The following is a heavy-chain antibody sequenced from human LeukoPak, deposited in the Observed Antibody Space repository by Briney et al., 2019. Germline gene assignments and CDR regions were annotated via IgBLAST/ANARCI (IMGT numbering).Heavy chain of an antibody. CDR2: IIPIFGTA. Sequence: ASVKVSCKASGGTFGSYAISWVRQAPGQGLEWMGGIIPIFGTANYAQKFQGRVTITTDESTSTAYMELSSLRSEDTAVYYCARGTGGSGSYSRYYYYYYMDVWGKGTTVTVSS. J-gene: IGHJ6*03. V-gene: IGHV1-69*05. CDR1: GGTFGSYA. CDR3: ARGTGGSGSYSRYYYYYYMDV. D-gene: IGHD3-10*01.